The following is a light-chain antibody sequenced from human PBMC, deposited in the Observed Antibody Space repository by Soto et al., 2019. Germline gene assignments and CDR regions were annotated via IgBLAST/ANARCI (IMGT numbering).Light chain of an antibody. J-gene: IGKJ5*01. CDR3: QLSQQRSNWPPIT. CDR1: QRVSSS. CDR2: DAS. V-gene: IGKV3-11*01. Sequence: DILLTQSPATLSLSPGERVTLSCRATQRVSSSVAWYQQKSGQAPRLLIYDASVRATGIPARFSGSGSGTDFTLTISILEPEDFAVYYCQLSQQRSNWPPITFGQGTRLDIK.